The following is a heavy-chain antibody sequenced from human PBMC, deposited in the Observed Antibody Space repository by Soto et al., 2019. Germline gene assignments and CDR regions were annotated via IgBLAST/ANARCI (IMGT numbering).Heavy chain of an antibody. V-gene: IGHV4-59*01. Sequence: ETLSLTCTVSRGAISGYYWSWIRQPPGKGLEWIGYMYNTGSTVYNPSFKSRVTISVDTSKHQFSLKLNSVTAAHKAVYYSPRDIRGSCGTDCYPLDIWRQGATVT. J-gene: IGHJ6*02. CDR2: MYNTGST. CDR1: RGAISGYY. D-gene: IGHD2-21*02. CDR3: PRDIRGSCGTDCYPLDI.